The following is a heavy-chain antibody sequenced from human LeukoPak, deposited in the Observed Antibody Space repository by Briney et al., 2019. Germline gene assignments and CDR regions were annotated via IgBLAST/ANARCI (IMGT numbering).Heavy chain of an antibody. Sequence: GWSLRLSCAASGFTFDDYVMYWVRQAPGKGLEWVSLINWDGGGTYYADSVKGRFTISRDNSKNSLYLQMNSLRVEDTALYYCAKERAGYGAGIDDWGQGTLVTVSS. CDR3: AKERAGYGAGIDD. V-gene: IGHV3-43D*03. CDR1: GFTFDDYV. D-gene: IGHD1-1*01. J-gene: IGHJ4*02. CDR2: INWDGGGT.